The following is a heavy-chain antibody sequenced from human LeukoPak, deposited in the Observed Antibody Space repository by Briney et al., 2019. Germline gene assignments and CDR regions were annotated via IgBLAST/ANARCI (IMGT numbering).Heavy chain of an antibody. CDR3: ARGHHYYDSSAYYY. CDR1: GFTFISYW. J-gene: IGHJ4*02. CDR2: INSDGSTT. D-gene: IGHD3-22*01. V-gene: IGHV3-74*01. Sequence: GGSLRLSCAASGFTFISYWMHWLRQAPGKGRVWVSHINSDGSTTSYAASVKGRFTISRDTAKNTLYLQMNSLRAEDTAVYYCARGHHYYDSSAYYYWGQGTLVIVSS.